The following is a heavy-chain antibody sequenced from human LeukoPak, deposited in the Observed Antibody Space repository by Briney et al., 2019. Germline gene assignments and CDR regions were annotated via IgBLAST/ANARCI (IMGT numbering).Heavy chain of an antibody. CDR3: ARDGSGDCSGGSCSYDWFDP. J-gene: IGHJ5*02. CDR2: ISAYNGNT. D-gene: IGHD2-15*01. V-gene: IGHV1-18*04. CDR1: GYTFTSYG. Sequence: ASVKVSCKASGYTFTSYGISWVRQAPGQGPEWMGWISAYNGNTNYAQKLQGRVTMTTDTSTSTAYMELRSLRSDDTAVYYCARDGSGDCSGGSCSYDWFDPWGQGTLVTVSS.